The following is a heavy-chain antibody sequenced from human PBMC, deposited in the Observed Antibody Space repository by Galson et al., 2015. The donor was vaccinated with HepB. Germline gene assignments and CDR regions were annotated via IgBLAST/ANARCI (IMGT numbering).Heavy chain of an antibody. CDR2: ISYDGSNK. V-gene: IGHV3-30-3*01. CDR1: GFTFSSYA. D-gene: IGHD3-3*01. CDR3: ARDKFLEWLLYDYGMDV. J-gene: IGHJ6*02. Sequence: SLRLSCAASGFTFSSYAMHWVRQAPGKGLEWVTVISYDGSNKYYADSVKGRFTISRDYSKNTLYLQMNSLRAEDTAVYYCARDKFLEWLLYDYGMDVWGQGTTVTVSS.